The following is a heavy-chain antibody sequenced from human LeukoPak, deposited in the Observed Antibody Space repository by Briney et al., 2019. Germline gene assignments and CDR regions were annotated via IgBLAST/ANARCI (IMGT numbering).Heavy chain of an antibody. CDR2: IHTSGST. CDR1: GGSISSGNYY. Sequence: PSETLSLTCTVSGGSISSGNYYWSWIRQPAGKGLEWIGRIHTSGSTNYNPSLKSRVTISVDTSKNQFSLKLSSVTAADTAVYYCARDYYDSSAYFRIDPWGQGTLVTVSS. J-gene: IGHJ5*02. CDR3: ARDYYDSSAYFRIDP. D-gene: IGHD3-22*01. V-gene: IGHV4-61*02.